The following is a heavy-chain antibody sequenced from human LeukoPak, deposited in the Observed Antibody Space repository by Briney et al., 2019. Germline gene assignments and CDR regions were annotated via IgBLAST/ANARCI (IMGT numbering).Heavy chain of an antibody. CDR1: GYTFTSYY. D-gene: IGHD3-22*01. Sequence: ASVKVSCKASGYTFTSYYMHWVRQAPGQGLEWMGIINPSGGSTSYAQKFQGRVTMTRDTSTSTVYMELSSLRSEDTAVCYCAREEGGASSGYSATVVAFDIWGQGTMVTVSS. CDR2: INPSGGST. V-gene: IGHV1-46*01. CDR3: AREEGGASSGYSATVVAFDI. J-gene: IGHJ3*02.